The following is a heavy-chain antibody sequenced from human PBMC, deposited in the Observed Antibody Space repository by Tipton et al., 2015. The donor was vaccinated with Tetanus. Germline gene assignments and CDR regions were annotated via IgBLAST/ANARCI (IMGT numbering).Heavy chain of an antibody. J-gene: IGHJ4*02. D-gene: IGHD6-19*01. CDR1: GFTFDDYT. V-gene: IGHV3-9*01. CDR3: ASCPYSSGWYEINY. Sequence: SLRLSCAASGFTFDDYTMHWVRQAPGKGLEWVSGITYNSGDIGYADSVKGRFTISRDNAKNSLYLQMNSLRAEDTALYYCASCPYSSGWYEINYWGQGTLVTVSP. CDR2: ITYNSGDI.